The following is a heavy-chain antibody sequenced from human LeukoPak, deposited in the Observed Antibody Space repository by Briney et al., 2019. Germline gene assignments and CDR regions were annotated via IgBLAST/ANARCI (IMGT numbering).Heavy chain of an antibody. V-gene: IGHV1-46*01. Sequence: ASVKVSCKASGYTFTRHYIQWVRQAPGQGLEWMGIINPSGGSTSYAQKFQGRVTMTRDTSISTAYMELSRLGSDDTAVYYCANPGVVGGFDFWGQGTLVTVSS. CDR3: ANPGVVGGFDF. CDR2: INPSGGST. J-gene: IGHJ4*02. D-gene: IGHD3-10*01. CDR1: GYTFTRHY.